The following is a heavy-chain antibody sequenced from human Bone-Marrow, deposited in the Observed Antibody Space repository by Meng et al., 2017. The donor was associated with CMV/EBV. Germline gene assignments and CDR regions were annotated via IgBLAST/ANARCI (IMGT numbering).Heavy chain of an antibody. CDR1: GFTVSSNY. D-gene: IGHD3-3*01. CDR2: IYSGGST. Sequence: GGSLRLSCAASGFTVSSNYMSWVRQAPGKGLEWVSLIYSGGSTYYADSVKGRFTISRDNSKNTLFLQMNSLRAEDTAVYYCARDRLEGVGGLSYYYHGMDVWGQGTTVTFSS. CDR3: ARDRLEGVGGLSYYYHGMDV. V-gene: IGHV3-53*01. J-gene: IGHJ6*02.